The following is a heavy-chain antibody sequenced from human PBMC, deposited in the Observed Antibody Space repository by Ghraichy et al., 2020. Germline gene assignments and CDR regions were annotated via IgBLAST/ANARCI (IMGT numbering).Heavy chain of an antibody. CDR3: ASGQDIVVVPAAH. D-gene: IGHD2-2*01. V-gene: IGHV3-30*04. CDR2: ISYDGSNK. J-gene: IGHJ4*02. CDR1: GFTFSSYA. Sequence: GGSLRLSCAASGFTFSSYAMHWVRQAPGKGLEWVAVISYDGSNKYYADSVKGRFTISRDNSKNTLYLQMNSLRAEDTAVYYCASGQDIVVVPAAHWGQGTLVTVSS.